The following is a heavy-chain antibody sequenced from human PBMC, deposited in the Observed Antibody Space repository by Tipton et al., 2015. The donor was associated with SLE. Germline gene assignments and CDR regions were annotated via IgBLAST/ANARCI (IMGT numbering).Heavy chain of an antibody. J-gene: IGHJ4*02. V-gene: IGHV4-39*07. CDR2: IYYSGST. D-gene: IGHD5-24*01. CDR1: GSSISSSSYY. CDR3: ASPMAGY. Sequence: TLSLTCTVSGSSISSSSYYWGWIRQPPGKGLEWIGSIYYSGSTYYNPSLKSRVTISVDTSKNQFSLKLSSVTAADTAVYYCASPMAGYWGQGTLVTVSS.